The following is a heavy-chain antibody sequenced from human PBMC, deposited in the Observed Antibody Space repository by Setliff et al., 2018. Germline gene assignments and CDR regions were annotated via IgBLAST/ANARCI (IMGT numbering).Heavy chain of an antibody. CDR3: AKASVWVVDANCGSFDV. V-gene: IGHV1-69*05. Sequence: SVKVSCKASGGSFRNSGSGWVRRAPGQGREWIGGIVPIYGPAKYAQKFQGRVEITTDESTNTAYMELSSLTSDDTATYYCAKASVWVVDANCGSFDVWGQGPVVPVS. D-gene: IGHD2-15*01. CDR1: GGSFRNSG. J-gene: IGHJ3*01. CDR2: IVPIYGPA.